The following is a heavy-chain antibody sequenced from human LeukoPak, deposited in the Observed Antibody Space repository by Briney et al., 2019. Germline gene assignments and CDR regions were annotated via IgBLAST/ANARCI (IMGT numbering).Heavy chain of an antibody. CDR2: IYHSGST. J-gene: IGHJ4*02. V-gene: IGHV4-38-2*02. CDR3: ARSGNQLDY. Sequence: SETLSLTCTVSGYSISSGYYWGWIRQPPGKGLEWIGSIYHSGSTYYNPSLKSRVTISVDTSKNQFSLKLNSVTAADTAVYYCARSGNQLDYWGQGTLVTVSS. CDR1: GYSISSGYY.